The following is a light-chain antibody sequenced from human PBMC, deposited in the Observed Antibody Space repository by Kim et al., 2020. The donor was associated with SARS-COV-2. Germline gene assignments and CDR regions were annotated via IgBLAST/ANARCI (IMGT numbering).Light chain of an antibody. Sequence: QSALTQPASVSGSPGQSITISCTGTSSDIGGYNYVSWYQQHPGTAPKLIIYDVNNRPSGVSSRFSGSKSGNTASLTISGLQAEDEADYHCTSFTNSSTYVVFGGGTEVTVL. CDR1: SSDIGGYNY. J-gene: IGLJ2*01. V-gene: IGLV2-14*03. CDR3: TSFTNSSTYVV. CDR2: DVN.